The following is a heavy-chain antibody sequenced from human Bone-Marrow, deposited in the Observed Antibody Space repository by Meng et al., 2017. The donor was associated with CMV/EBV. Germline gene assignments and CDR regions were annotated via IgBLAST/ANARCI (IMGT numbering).Heavy chain of an antibody. CDR1: GYTFTGYY. CDR2: INPNSGGT. CDR3: ARHPRTSYSSTRFDY. V-gene: IGHV1-2*02. D-gene: IGHD6-13*01. J-gene: IGHJ4*02. Sequence: ASVKVSCKASGYTFTGYYMRWVRQAPGQGLEWMGWINPNSGGTNYAQKFQGRVTMTRDTSISTAYMELSRLRSDDTAVYYCARHPRTSYSSTRFDYWGQGTLVTVSS.